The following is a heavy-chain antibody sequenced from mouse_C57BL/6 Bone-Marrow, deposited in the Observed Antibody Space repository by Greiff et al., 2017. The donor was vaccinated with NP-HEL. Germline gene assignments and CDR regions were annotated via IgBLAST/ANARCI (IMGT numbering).Heavy chain of an antibody. CDR3: AKYYYGSRWYFDV. CDR1: GYTFTSYW. J-gene: IGHJ1*03. V-gene: IGHV1-64*01. D-gene: IGHD1-1*01. CDR2: IHPNSGST. Sequence: QVQLQQPGAELVKPGASVKLSCKASGYTFTSYWMHWVKQSPGQGLEWIGMIHPNSGSTHYNEKFKSKATLTVDKSSSTAYMQLSSLTSEDSAVYYCAKYYYGSRWYFDVWGTGTTVTVSS.